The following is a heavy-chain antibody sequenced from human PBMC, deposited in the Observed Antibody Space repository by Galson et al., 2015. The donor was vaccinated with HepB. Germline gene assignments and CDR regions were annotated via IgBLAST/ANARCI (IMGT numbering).Heavy chain of an antibody. CDR2: ISSSSSYI. Sequence: SLRLSCAASGFTFSSYSMNWVRQAPGKGLEWVSSISSSSSYIYYADSVKGRFTISRDNAKNSLYLQMNGLRAEDTAVYYCARDAVRFGELVNLHFDYWGQGTLVTVSS. V-gene: IGHV3-21*01. D-gene: IGHD3-10*01. CDR3: ARDAVRFGELVNLHFDY. CDR1: GFTFSSYS. J-gene: IGHJ4*02.